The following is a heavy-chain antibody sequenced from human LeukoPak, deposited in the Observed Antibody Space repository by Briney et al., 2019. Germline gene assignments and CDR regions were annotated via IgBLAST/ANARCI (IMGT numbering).Heavy chain of an antibody. V-gene: IGHV4-34*01. Sequence: WVRXXPGKGLEWXGEINHSGSTNYTPSLKSRVTISVDTSKNRFSLKLSSVTAADTAVYYCARTLRFLSPDAFDIWGQGTMVTVSS. D-gene: IGHD3-3*01. CDR2: INHSGST. CDR3: ARTLRFLSPDAFDI. J-gene: IGHJ3*02.